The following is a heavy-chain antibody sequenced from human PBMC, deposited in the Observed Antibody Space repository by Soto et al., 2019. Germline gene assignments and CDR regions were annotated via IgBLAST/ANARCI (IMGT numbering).Heavy chain of an antibody. V-gene: IGHV3-30*03. CDR1: GFTFSSYG. Sequence: GSLRLSCAASGFTFSSYGMHWVRQAPGKGLEWVAVISYDGSNKYYADSVKGRFTISRDNSKNTLYLQMNSLRAEDTAVYYCARDDLLIAAAGTYFDYWGQGTLVTVSS. J-gene: IGHJ4*02. CDR3: ARDDLLIAAAGTYFDY. D-gene: IGHD6-13*01. CDR2: ISYDGSNK.